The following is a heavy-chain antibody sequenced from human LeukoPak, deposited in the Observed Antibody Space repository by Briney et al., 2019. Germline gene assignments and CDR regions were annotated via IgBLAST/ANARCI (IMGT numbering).Heavy chain of an antibody. J-gene: IGHJ4*02. CDR2: IYYSGST. CDR3: ARDGRIAAAGTHYFDY. CDR1: GGSISSYH. D-gene: IGHD6-13*01. V-gene: IGHV4-59*01. Sequence: SETLSLTCTVSGGSISSYHWSWIRQPPGKGLEWIGYIYYSGSTNYNPSLKSRVTISVDTSKNQFSLKLSSVTAADTAVYYCARDGRIAAAGTHYFDYWGQGTLVTVSS.